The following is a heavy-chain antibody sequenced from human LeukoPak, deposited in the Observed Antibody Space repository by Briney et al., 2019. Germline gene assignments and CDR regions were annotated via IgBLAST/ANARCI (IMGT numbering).Heavy chain of an antibody. Sequence: GGSLRLSCAASGFTVSQYSMNWVRQAPGKGLEWVSHIRSSSETFYADSVKGRFTISRDNARNSLYLQMNNLRGEDTAIYYCARDAGNSGYGCDLWGQGTLVTVSS. D-gene: IGHD5-12*01. V-gene: IGHV3-48*01. J-gene: IGHJ5*02. CDR1: GFTVSQYS. CDR3: ARDAGNSGYGCDL. CDR2: IRSSSET.